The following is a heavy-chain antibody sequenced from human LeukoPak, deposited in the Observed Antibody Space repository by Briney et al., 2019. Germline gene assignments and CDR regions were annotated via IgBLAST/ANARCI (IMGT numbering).Heavy chain of an antibody. J-gene: IGHJ4*02. CDR2: IRSDTKTI. D-gene: IGHD1-20*01. CDR3: ARDYNWVFDY. CDR1: GFIFNNEP. V-gene: IGHV3-48*01. Sequence: GSLRLSCAASGFIFNNEPMNWVRQAPGKGLEWVAHIRSDTKTIVYAASVEGRFTISRDNAKNLLSLQMNSLRVEDTAVYYCARDYNWVFDYWGQGTLVTVSS.